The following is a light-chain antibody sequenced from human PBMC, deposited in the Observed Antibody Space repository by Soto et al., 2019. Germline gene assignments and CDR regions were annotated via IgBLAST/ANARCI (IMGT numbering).Light chain of an antibody. CDR1: NIGSKT. CDR2: YDS. V-gene: IGLV3-21*04. CDR3: QVWDSSDDHWV. J-gene: IGLJ3*02. Sequence: SYELTQPPSVSVAPGKTANITCGGDNIGSKTVHWYQQRPGQAPILVIYYDSDRPSGIPERFSGSNSGNTATLTISRVEAGDEADYYCQVWDSSDDHWVFGGGTKLTVL.